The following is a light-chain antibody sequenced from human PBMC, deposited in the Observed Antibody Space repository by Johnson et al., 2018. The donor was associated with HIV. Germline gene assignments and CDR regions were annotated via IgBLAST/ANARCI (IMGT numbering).Light chain of an antibody. CDR3: GVWDNSLSASYV. Sequence: QPVLTQPPSVSAAPGQTVTISCSGSSSNIGNNYVSWYQPLPGTAPKLLIYDNHQRPSGIPVRFSDSKSGTSATLGITGLQTEDEAEYYCGVWDNSLSASYVFGAVIKVSVL. CDR1: SSNIGNNY. J-gene: IGLJ1*01. CDR2: DNH. V-gene: IGLV1-51*01.